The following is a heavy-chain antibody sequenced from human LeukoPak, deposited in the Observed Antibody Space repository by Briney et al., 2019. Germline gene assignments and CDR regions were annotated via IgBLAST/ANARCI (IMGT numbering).Heavy chain of an antibody. CDR2: IYYSGST. D-gene: IGHD2-15*01. J-gene: IGHJ6*03. CDR3: ARDLGYCSGGSCYDYYYYMDV. V-gene: IGHV4-59*01. CDR1: GGSISNYY. Sequence: SETLSLTCTVSGGSISNYYWSWIRQPPGKGLESIGYIYYSGSTNYNPSLKSRVTISVDTSKNQFSLKLSSVTAADTAVYYCARDLGYCSGGSCYDYYYYMDVWGKGTTVTVSS.